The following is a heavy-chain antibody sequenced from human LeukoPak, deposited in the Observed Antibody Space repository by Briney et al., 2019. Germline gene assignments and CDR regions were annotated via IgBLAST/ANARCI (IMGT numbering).Heavy chain of an antibody. CDR1: GGSISSSTYY. Sequence: ESSETLSLTCTVSGGSISSSTYYWCWIRQPPGKGLEWIGSIYYSGSTYYNPSLKSRVTISVDTSKNQFSLKLSSVTAADSAVYYCARSTIAVAGTGVFDIWGQGTMVTVSS. D-gene: IGHD6-19*01. J-gene: IGHJ3*02. CDR2: IYYSGST. V-gene: IGHV4-39*01. CDR3: ARSTIAVAGTGVFDI.